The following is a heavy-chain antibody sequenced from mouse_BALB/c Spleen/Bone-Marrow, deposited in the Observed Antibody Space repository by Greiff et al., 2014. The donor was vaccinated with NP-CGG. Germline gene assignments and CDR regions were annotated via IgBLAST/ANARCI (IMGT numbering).Heavy chain of an antibody. J-gene: IGHJ3*01. CDR1: GFTFSSYA. Sequence: EVKLQESGGGLVKPGGSLKLSCAASGFTFSSYAMSWVRQSPDKRLEWVAEISSGGSYTYYPDTVTGRFTISRDNAKDTLYLEMSSLRSEDTAMYYCASGDDYFAYWGQGTLVTVSA. D-gene: IGHD2-4*01. CDR2: ISSGGSYT. V-gene: IGHV5-9-4*01. CDR3: ASGDDYFAY.